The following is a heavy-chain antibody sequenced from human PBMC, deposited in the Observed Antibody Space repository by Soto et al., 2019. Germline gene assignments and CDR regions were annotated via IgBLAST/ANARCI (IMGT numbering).Heavy chain of an antibody. CDR2: IIPFFGTA. Sequence: QVQLVQSGAEVKKPGSSVKVSCKASGGTFSSYAISWVRQAPGQGLEWMEGIIPFFGTANYAQKFQGRVTITADESTSTAYMELSSLRSEDTAVYYCARYRYGYSYFDYWGQGTLVTVSS. CDR3: ARYRYGYSYFDY. J-gene: IGHJ4*02. D-gene: IGHD5-18*01. V-gene: IGHV1-69*12. CDR1: GGTFSSYA.